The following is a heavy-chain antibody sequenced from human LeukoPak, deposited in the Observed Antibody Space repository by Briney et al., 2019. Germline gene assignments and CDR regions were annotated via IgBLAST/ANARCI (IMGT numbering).Heavy chain of an antibody. D-gene: IGHD5-12*01. V-gene: IGHV4-39*01. CDR2: IYYSGST. CDR1: GGSISSSRYY. Sequence: KTSETLSLTCTVSGGSISSSRYYWGWIRQPPGKGLEWIGSIYYSGSTYYNPSLKSRVTISVDTSKNQFSLKLSSVTAADTAVYYCARLWIPYFDYWGQGTLVTVSS. J-gene: IGHJ4*02. CDR3: ARLWIPYFDY.